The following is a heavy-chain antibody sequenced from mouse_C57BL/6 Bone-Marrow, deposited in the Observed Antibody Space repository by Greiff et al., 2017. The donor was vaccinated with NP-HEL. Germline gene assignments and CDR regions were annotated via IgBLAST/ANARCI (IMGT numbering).Heavy chain of an antibody. J-gene: IGHJ4*01. CDR2: IYPRSGNT. D-gene: IGHD1-1*01. CDR3: ARSAYVCYAMDY. Sequence: QVQLQQSGAELARPGASVKLSCKASGYTFTSYGISWVKQRTGQGLEWIGEIYPRSGNTYYNEKFKGKATLTADQSSSTAYMALRSLPSADSAVLVCARSAYVCYAMDYWGQGTTVTVTS. V-gene: IGHV1-81*01. CDR1: GYTFTSYG.